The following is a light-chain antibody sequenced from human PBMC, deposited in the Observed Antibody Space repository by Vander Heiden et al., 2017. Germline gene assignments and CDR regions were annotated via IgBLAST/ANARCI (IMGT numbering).Light chain of an antibody. CDR1: NMGSKN. CDR2: DDS. V-gene: IGLV3-21*02. CDR3: QGWDTKSDHWV. J-gene: IGLJ3*02. Sequence: SYVLPHPPSHSVAPGHPARITCRGNNMGSKNGHCYQQKPGQAPVLVVNDDSDRPSGIHERFSGSNAGNTATLTSSRDEAGDEADYYCQGWDTKSDHWVFGGGTKLTVL.